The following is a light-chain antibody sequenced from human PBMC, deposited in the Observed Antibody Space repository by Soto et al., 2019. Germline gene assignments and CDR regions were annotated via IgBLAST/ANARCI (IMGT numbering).Light chain of an antibody. J-gene: IGLJ1*01. CDR2: EVT. CDR3: ISYTIRSSFYV. V-gene: IGLV2-14*01. CDR1: RSDIGGFNY. Sequence: QSVLTQPASVSGSHGQSITISCTGSRSDIGGFNYVSWYQQHPGKAPKVLIYEVTARSSGVSNRFSGSKSGNTASLTISGLQTDDEADYFCISYTIRSSFYVFGTGTKVTVL.